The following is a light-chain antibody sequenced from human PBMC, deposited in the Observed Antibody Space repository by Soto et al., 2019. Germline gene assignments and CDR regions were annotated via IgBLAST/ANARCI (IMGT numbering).Light chain of an antibody. V-gene: IGKV3-11*01. Sequence: EVVFTQSPDTLSLSSGETATLSCKASQSVDRYVAWYQQKVGQAHRLLIYDAYTRATGVGARFTGSGSATDFSLTITSLEPEDLAFYYCQQRNIWPPVTFGQGTRLEIK. J-gene: IGKJ5*01. CDR3: QQRNIWPPVT. CDR1: QSVDRY. CDR2: DAY.